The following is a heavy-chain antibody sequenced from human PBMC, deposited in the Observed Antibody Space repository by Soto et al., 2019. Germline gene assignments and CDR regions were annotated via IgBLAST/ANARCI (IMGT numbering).Heavy chain of an antibody. J-gene: IGHJ4*02. CDR3: AIMYRSGWGGDLGY. V-gene: IGHV1-69*12. CDR2: VIPMFGTP. D-gene: IGHD6-19*01. Sequence: QVQLVQSGAEVKKPGSSVKVSCKASGGTFSNYAITWVRQAPGQGLEWMGGVIPMFGTPNYAQKFQDRVTITADESTNKAYMDLSSLRSEDTAGYYCAIMYRSGWGGDLGYWGQGTLVTVSS. CDR1: GGTFSNYA.